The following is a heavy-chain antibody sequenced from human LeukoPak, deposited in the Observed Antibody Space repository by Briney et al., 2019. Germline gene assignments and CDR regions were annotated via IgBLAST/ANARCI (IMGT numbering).Heavy chain of an antibody. CDR2: FYTSGGT. CDR3: ARGISSGWFYDAFDI. Sequence: SQTLSLTCTVSGGSISSGSYYGSWIRQPAGKGLEWIGRFYTSGGTNYNPSLKSRVTILVDTSKNQFSLKLSSVTAADTAVYYCARGISSGWFYDAFDIWGQGTMVTVSS. D-gene: IGHD6-19*01. V-gene: IGHV4-61*02. CDR1: GGSISSGSYY. J-gene: IGHJ3*02.